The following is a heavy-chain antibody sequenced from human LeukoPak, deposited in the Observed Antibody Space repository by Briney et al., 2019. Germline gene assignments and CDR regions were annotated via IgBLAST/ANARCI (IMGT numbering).Heavy chain of an antibody. V-gene: IGHV3-53*01. Sequence: GGSLRLSCAASGFTVRSNYMTWVRQAPGKGLEWVSVMYSGDSTYYDDSVKGRFTTSRDNSKNTLDLQMNSLRDEDTGVYYCARADGYSSWFVHWGQGTLVTVPS. CDR2: MYSGDST. CDR3: ARADGYSSWFVH. CDR1: GFTVRSNY. J-gene: IGHJ5*02. D-gene: IGHD5-18*01.